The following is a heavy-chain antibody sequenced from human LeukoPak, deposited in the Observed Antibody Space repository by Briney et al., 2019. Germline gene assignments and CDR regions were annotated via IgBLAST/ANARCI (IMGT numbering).Heavy chain of an antibody. V-gene: IGHV3-48*01. D-gene: IGHD2-15*01. CDR1: GFTFSTYS. CDR2: ISSSSSAI. CDR3: ARERVVVSTLSGMDV. J-gene: IGHJ6*02. Sequence: GGSLRLSCAASGFTFSTYSMNWVRQAPGKGLEWVSYISSSSSAIYYADSVKGRFTISRDNSKNTLYLQMNSLRAEDTAVYYCARERVVVSTLSGMDVWGQGTTVTVSS.